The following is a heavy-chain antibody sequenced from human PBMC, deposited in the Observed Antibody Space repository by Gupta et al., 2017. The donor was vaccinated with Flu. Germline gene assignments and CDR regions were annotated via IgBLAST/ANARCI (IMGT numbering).Heavy chain of an antibody. V-gene: IGHV3-21*02. CDR1: GFTFSIFR. D-gene: IGHD3-22*01. Sequence: EVQLVESGGGLVKPGGSLRLSCAASGFTFSIFRMNWVRQAPGKGLEWVSSISSSGNYIYYADSVKGRFTISRDNAKNSVELQMNSLRGEDTAVYYCASWDDSSGSFRDYWGQGTLGTVSS. CDR2: ISSSGNYI. J-gene: IGHJ4*02. CDR3: ASWDDSSGSFRDY.